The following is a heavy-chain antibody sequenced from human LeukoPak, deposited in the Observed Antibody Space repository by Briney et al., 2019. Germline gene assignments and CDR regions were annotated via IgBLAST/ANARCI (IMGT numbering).Heavy chain of an antibody. V-gene: IGHV3-23*01. J-gene: IGHJ4*02. D-gene: IGHD3-10*01. CDR3: AKADPKDYYNLPPHFDY. Sequence: GGSLRLSCAASGFTFSSYGMSWFRQAPGKGLEWLLAITGSGGSTYYADSVKGRFTISRDNSKNTLYLQMNSLRAEDTAVYYCAKADPKDYYNLPPHFDYWGQGTLVTVSS. CDR2: ITGSGGST. CDR1: GFTFSSYG.